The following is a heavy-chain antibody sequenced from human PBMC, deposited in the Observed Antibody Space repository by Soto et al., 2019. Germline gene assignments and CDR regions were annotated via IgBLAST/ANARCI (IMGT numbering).Heavy chain of an antibody. D-gene: IGHD2-2*01. CDR3: ARDSRDCLTISCRHYYYFDAMDV. J-gene: IGHJ6*02. CDR1: GFTFTSYS. Sequence: EGQLVESGGGLVKTGGSLRLSCKASGFTFTSYSMNWVRQAPGKGLEWVAAIRSSTSDTYYADSVKGRFTISRDNAENLLTLQMSSLRAEDTAIYYCARDSRDCLTISCRHYYYFDAMDVWGQGTTVTVSS. CDR2: IRSSTSDT. V-gene: IGHV3-21*03.